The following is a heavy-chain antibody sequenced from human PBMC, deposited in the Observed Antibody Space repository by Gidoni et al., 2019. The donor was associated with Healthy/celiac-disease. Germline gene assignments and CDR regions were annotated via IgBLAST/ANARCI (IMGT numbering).Heavy chain of an antibody. V-gene: IGHV3-23*01. CDR3: AKDIKELVTTPYYFDY. D-gene: IGHD3-9*01. Sequence: EVQLLESGGGLVQPGGSLRLSCAASGFTFSSYAMSWVRQAPGKGLEWVSAISGSGGSTYYADSVKGRFTISRDNSKNTLYLQMNSLRAEDTAVYYCAKDIKELVTTPYYFDYWGQGTLVTVSS. CDR2: ISGSGGST. J-gene: IGHJ4*02. CDR1: GFTFSSYA.